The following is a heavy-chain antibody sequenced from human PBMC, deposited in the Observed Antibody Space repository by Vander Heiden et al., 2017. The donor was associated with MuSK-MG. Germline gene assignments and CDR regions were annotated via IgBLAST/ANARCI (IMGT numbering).Heavy chain of an antibody. CDR3: AREGRGTVTAFDY. CDR1: GFTFSSYS. CDR2: ISSSSSYI. Sequence: EVQLVESGGGLVKPGGSLRLSCAASGFTFSSYSMNWVRQAPGKGLEWVSSISSSSSYIYYADSVKGRFTISRDNAENSLYLQMNSLRAEDTAVYYCAREGRGTVTAFDYWGQGTLVTVSS. V-gene: IGHV3-21*01. J-gene: IGHJ4*02. D-gene: IGHD4-17*01.